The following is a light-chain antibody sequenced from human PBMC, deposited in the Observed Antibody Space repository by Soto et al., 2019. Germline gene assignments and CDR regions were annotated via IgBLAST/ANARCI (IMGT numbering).Light chain of an antibody. CDR2: KAS. CDR3: QQYDSYST. J-gene: IGKJ1*01. Sequence: DIQMTQSPSTLSASVGDRVIITGRASQRISNWLAWYQQKPGKAPKLLIYKASSLESGVPSRFSGSGSGTEFTLTISSLQPDDFATYYCQQYDSYSTFGQGTKVEIK. CDR1: QRISNW. V-gene: IGKV1-5*03.